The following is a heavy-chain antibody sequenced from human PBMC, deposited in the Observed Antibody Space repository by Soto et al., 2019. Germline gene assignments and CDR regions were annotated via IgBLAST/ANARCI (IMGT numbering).Heavy chain of an antibody. V-gene: IGHV3-33*01. CDR3: ARAGGSCYSEWVCGMDV. CDR1: GFTFSSYD. CDR2: IWYDGSNK. J-gene: IGHJ6*02. Sequence: GGSLRLSCAASGFTFSSYDMHWVRQAPGKGLEWVAVIWYDGSNKYYADSVKGRFTISRDNSKNTLYLQMNSLRAEDTAVYYCARAGGSCYSEWVCGMDVWGQGTTVTVSS. D-gene: IGHD2-15*01.